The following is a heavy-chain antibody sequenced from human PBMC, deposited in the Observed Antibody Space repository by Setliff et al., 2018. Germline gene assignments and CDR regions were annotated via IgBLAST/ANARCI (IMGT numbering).Heavy chain of an antibody. CDR1: GYTFTGYY. V-gene: IGHV1-2*06. CDR2: INPNSGGT. J-gene: IGHJ6*02. D-gene: IGHD2-2*01. Sequence: GASVKVSCKASGYTFTGYYMHWVRQAPGQGLEWMGRINPNSGGTNYAQKFQGRVTMTRDTSISTAYMELSRLRSDDTAVYYCARESVPVPAGYGMDVWGQGTTVTVSS. CDR3: ARESVPVPAGYGMDV.